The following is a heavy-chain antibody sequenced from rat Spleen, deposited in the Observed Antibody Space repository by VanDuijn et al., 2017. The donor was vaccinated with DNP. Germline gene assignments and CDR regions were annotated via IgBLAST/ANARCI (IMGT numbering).Heavy chain of an antibody. CDR2: IRNDGIST. V-gene: IGHV5-7*01. CDR1: GFTFSDYN. Sequence: EVQLVESGGGLVQPGRSLKISCVASGFTFSDYNMAWVRQAPKKGLEWVATIRNDGISTYYGDSLKGRFTISRDHAKTTLYLQMDSLRSEGTSTYYCATQGQLGITWFAYWGQGTLVTVSS. D-gene: IGHD1-10*01. CDR3: ATQGQLGITWFAY. J-gene: IGHJ3*01.